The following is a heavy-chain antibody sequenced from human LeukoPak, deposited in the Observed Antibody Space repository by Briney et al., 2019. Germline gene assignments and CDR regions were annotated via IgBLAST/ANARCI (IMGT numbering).Heavy chain of an antibody. V-gene: IGHV4-34*01. Sequence: KPSETLSLTCAVYGGAFSGYYWSWIRQPPRQGLEWIGEINHSGSTNYNPSLKSRVTISVDTSKNQFSLKLSSVTAADTAVYYCARGRGSYGNWGQGTLVTVSS. D-gene: IGHD1-26*01. CDR3: ARGRGSYGN. CDR1: GGAFSGYY. CDR2: INHSGST. J-gene: IGHJ4*02.